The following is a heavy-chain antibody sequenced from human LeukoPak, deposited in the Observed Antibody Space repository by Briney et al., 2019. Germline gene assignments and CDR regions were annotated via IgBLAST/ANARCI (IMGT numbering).Heavy chain of an antibody. CDR2: IYYSGST. V-gene: IGHV4-39*07. CDR3: ARWDLVGAYFDY. Sequence: SETLSLTCTVSGGSISSSSYYWGWIRQPPGKGLEWIGSIYYSGSTYYNPSLKSRVTISVDTSKNQFSLKLSSVTAADTAVYYCARWDLVGAYFDYWGQGTLVTVSS. D-gene: IGHD1-26*01. CDR1: GGSISSSSYY. J-gene: IGHJ4*02.